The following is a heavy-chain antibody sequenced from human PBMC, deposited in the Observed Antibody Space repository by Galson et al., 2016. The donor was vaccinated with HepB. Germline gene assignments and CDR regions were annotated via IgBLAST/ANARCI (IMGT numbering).Heavy chain of an antibody. CDR1: GFTVSSNC. V-gene: IGHV3-66*01. Sequence: SLRLSCAASGFTVSSNCMSWVRQAPGKGLEWVSLICDGGSAYYTDSVKARFTISRDNSKNTLYLQMNNLRPEDTAVYFCARDPPGVPDFALDVWGQGTTGTVSS. CDR3: ARDPPGVPDFALDV. J-gene: IGHJ6*02. D-gene: IGHD3-10*01. CDR2: ICDGGSA.